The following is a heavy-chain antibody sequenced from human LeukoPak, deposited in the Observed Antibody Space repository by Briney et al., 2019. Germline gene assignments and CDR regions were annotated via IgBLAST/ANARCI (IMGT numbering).Heavy chain of an antibody. J-gene: IGHJ4*02. CDR2: INPNSGGT. CDR3: AREPSSLYSSSWEDY. Sequence: ASVKVSCKAAGYTFTGYYMHWVRQAPGQGLEWMGWINPNSGGTNYAQKFQGRVPMTRDTSISTAYMELSRLRSDDTAVYYCAREPSSLYSSSWEDYWGQGTLVTVSS. D-gene: IGHD6-13*01. V-gene: IGHV1-2*02. CDR1: GYTFTGYY.